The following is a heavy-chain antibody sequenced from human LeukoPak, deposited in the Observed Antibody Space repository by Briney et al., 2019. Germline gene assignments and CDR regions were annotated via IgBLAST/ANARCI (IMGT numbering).Heavy chain of an antibody. D-gene: IGHD3-10*01. CDR2: IYYSGST. CDR1: GGSISSSSYY. Sequence: SETLSLTCTISGGSISSSSYYWGWIRQPPGKGLEWIGSIYYSGSTYYNPSLKSRVTISVDTSKNQFSLKLSSVTAADTAVYYCARLGRSYGSGSYPVDYWGQGTLVTVSS. CDR3: ARLGRSYGSGSYPVDY. V-gene: IGHV4-39*01. J-gene: IGHJ4*02.